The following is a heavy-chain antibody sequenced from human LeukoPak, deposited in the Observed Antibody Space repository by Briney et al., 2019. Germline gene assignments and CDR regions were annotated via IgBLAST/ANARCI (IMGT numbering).Heavy chain of an antibody. J-gene: IGHJ5*02. CDR1: GFTFSQFS. Sequence: GSLRLSCAASGFTFSQFSMNWVRQAPGKGLEWVSHIRSSSETFYADSVKGRFTISRDNARNSLYLQMNNLRGEDTAIYYCARDAGNSGYGCDLWGQGTLVTVSS. V-gene: IGHV3-48*01. CDR3: ARDAGNSGYGCDL. D-gene: IGHD5-12*01. CDR2: IRSSSET.